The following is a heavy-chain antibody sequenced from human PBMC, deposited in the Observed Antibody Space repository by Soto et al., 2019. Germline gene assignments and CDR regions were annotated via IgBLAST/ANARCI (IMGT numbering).Heavy chain of an antibody. V-gene: IGHV4-59*01. J-gene: IGHJ4*02. CDR3: ARGGGVRWAAASDY. D-gene: IGHD6-13*01. Sequence: QVQLQESGPGLVKPSETLSLTCTVSGGSISSYYWSWIRQPPGKGLEWIGYIHYSGSTSYNPSLKSPVTISVYTSKNPFHLKLRSVTAADTAVYYCARGGGVRWAAASDYWGEGTLVTVSS. CDR1: GGSISSYY. CDR2: IHYSGST.